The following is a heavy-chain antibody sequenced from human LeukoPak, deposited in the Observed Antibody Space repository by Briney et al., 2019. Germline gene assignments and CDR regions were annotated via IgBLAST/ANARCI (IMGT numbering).Heavy chain of an antibody. CDR3: AKAPDFWSGYYNWFDP. CDR2: MSNDGSNR. CDR1: GFTFTNYA. D-gene: IGHD3-3*01. V-gene: IGHV3-30-3*01. Sequence: GGSLRLSCAASGFTFTNYAMHWVRQAPGKGLEWVAVMSNDGSNRYYAGSVKGRFTISRDNSKNTLYLQMNSLRAEDTAVYYCAKAPDFWSGYYNWFDPWGQGTLVTVSS. J-gene: IGHJ5*02.